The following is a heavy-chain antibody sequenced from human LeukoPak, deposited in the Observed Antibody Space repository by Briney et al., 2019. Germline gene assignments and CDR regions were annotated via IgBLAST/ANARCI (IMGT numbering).Heavy chain of an antibody. V-gene: IGHV4-59*01. D-gene: IGHD5-12*01. CDR1: GGSISSYY. J-gene: IGHJ4*02. CDR3: AREGGGYNYFDY. CDR2: IYYSGST. Sequence: TSETLSLTCTVSGGSISSYYWSWIRQPPGKGLEWIGYIYYSGSTNYNPSLKRRVTISVDTSKNQFSLKLSSVTAADTAVYYCAREGGGYNYFDYWAQGPLVPVSS.